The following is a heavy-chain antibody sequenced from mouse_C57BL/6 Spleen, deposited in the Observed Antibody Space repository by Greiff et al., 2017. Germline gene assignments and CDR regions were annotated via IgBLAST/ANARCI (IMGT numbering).Heavy chain of an antibody. CDR1: GYAFSSYW. V-gene: IGHV1-80*01. CDR2: IYPGDGDT. J-gene: IGHJ4*01. Sequence: VQLQQSGAELVKPGASVKISCKASGYAFSSYWMNWVKQRPGKGLEWIGQIYPGDGDTNYNGKFMGKATLTADKSSSTAYMQLSSLTSEDSAVYFCAREGYDRYYAMDYWGQGTTLTVSS. CDR3: AREGYDRYYAMDY. D-gene: IGHD2-2*01.